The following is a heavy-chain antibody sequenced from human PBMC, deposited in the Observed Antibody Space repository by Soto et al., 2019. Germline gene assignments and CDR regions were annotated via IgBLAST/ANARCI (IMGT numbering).Heavy chain of an antibody. CDR2: IGTAGDT. CDR1: GFTFSSYD. CDR3: ARAERYYGSGTHRNIGAFDI. D-gene: IGHD3-10*01. J-gene: IGHJ3*02. V-gene: IGHV3-13*01. Sequence: GGSLRLSCAASGFTFSSYDMHWVRQATGKGLEWVSAIGTAGDTYYPGSVKGRFTISRENAKNSLYLQMNSLRAGDTAVYYCARAERYYGSGTHRNIGAFDIWGQGTMVTVSS.